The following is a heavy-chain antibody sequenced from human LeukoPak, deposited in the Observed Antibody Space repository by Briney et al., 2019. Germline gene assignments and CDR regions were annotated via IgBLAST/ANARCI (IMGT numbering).Heavy chain of an antibody. D-gene: IGHD3-3*01. CDR2: IKEDGSEK. CDR3: AREEWSTDAFDI. J-gene: IGHJ3*02. CDR1: AFIFSGHW. V-gene: IGHV3-7*03. Sequence: SGGSLRLSCEGSAFIFSGHWMNWVRQTPGKGLEWVASIKEDGSEKYYVDSVKGRFTISRDNAKNSLYLQMNSLRAEDTAVYYCAREEWSTDAFDIWGQGTMVTVSS.